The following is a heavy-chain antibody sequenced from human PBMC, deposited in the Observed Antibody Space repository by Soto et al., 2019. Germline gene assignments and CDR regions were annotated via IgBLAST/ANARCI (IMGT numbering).Heavy chain of an antibody. J-gene: IGHJ1*01. CDR3: ARVSGTTEYFQH. CDR1: GCSISSGGYY. V-gene: IGHV4-31*03. D-gene: IGHD1-7*01. CDR2: IYYSGST. Sequence: SETLSLTCTVSGCSISSGGYYWSWIRQHPGKGLEWIGYIYYSGSTYYNPSLKSRVTISVDTSKNQFSLKLSSVTAADTAVYYCARVSGTTEYFQHWGQGTLGTVSS.